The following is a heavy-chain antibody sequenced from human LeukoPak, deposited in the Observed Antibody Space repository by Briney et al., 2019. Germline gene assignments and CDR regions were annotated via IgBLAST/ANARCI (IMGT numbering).Heavy chain of an antibody. CDR2: MYYSGSDT. Sequence: SETLSLTCTVSGGSIITNTFYWVWLRQPPGKGLDWIANMYYSGSDTQYNRSLTNRVTISVDTSKNQFFLNLRSVTAADTAVYYCTRRTYSAYMDVWGQGTTVTVSS. D-gene: IGHD1-7*01. V-gene: IGHV4-39*01. J-gene: IGHJ6*03. CDR3: TRRTYSAYMDV. CDR1: GGSIITNTFY.